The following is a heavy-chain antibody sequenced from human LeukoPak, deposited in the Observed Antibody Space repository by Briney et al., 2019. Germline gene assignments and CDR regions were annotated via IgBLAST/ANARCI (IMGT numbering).Heavy chain of an antibody. D-gene: IGHD1-26*01. J-gene: IGHJ5*02. CDR1: GGSISSGDYY. V-gene: IGHV4-30-4*01. CDR2: IYYSGST. CDR3: ARIVGATGRNWFDP. Sequence: PSQTLSLTCTVSGGSISSGDYYWSWIRQPPGKGLEWIGYIYYSGSTYYNPSLKSRVTISVDTSKNQFSLKLSSVTAADTAVYYCARIVGATGRNWFDPWGQGTLVTVSS.